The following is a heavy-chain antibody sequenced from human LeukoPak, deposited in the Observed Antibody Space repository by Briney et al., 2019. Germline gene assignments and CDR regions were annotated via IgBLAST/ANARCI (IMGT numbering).Heavy chain of an antibody. CDR3: ARGIAARGSAWFDP. V-gene: IGHV1-69*05. D-gene: IGHD6-6*01. CDR2: IIPIFGTA. J-gene: IGHJ5*02. CDR1: GGTFSSYA. Sequence: SVKVSCKASGGTFSSYAISWLRQAAGQGLEWMGGIIPIFGTANYAQKFQGRVTITTDESTSTAYMELSSLRSEDTAVYYCARGIAARGSAWFDPWGQGTLVTVSS.